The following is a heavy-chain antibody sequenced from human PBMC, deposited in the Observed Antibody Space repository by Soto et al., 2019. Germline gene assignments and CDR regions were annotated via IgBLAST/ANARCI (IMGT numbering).Heavy chain of an antibody. V-gene: IGHV3-33*01. CDR3: ARDLGRFNLSTAYFVY. CDR2: IWSDGSEK. Sequence: QVQLVESGGGVVQPGRSLRLSCAASGFTFSSNGMHWVRQAPGKGLEWVAVIWSDGSEKYYADSVKGRFSISRDNSKNTLYLHMESLRAEATAVYYCARDLGRFNLSTAYFVYWGQGTLVTVSS. D-gene: IGHD4-17*01. J-gene: IGHJ4*02. CDR1: GFTFSSNG.